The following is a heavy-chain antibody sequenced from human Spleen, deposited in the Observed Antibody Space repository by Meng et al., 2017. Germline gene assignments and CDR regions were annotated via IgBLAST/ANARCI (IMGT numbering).Heavy chain of an antibody. V-gene: IGHV4-34*01. CDR3: ARGPTTMAHDFDY. CDR2: INHSGST. Sequence: QVTRQQWGARLLKPSETLSLTCVVAGGSFSDYYWSWIRQPPGKGLEWIGEINHSGSTNYNPSLESRATISVDTSQNNLSLKLSSVTAADSAVYYCARGPTTMAHDFDYWGQGTLVTVSS. CDR1: GGSFSDYY. J-gene: IGHJ4*02. D-gene: IGHD4-11*01.